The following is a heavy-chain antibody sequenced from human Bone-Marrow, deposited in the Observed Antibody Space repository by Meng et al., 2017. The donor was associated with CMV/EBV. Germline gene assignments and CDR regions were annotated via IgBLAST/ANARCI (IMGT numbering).Heavy chain of an antibody. CDR1: GFTFSSYA. V-gene: IGHV3-30*04. Sequence: GESLKISCAASGFTFSSYAMHWVRQAPGKGLEWVAVISYDGSNKYYADSVKGRFTISRDNSKNTLYLQMNSLRAEDTAVYYCARDSGSFYDWHVFDIWGQGTMVTVSS. J-gene: IGHJ3*02. D-gene: IGHD1-26*01. CDR3: ARDSGSFYDWHVFDI. CDR2: ISYDGSNK.